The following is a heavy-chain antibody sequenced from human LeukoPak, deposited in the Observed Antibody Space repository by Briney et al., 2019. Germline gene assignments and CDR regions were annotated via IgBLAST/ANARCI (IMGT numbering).Heavy chain of an antibody. Sequence: SETLSLTCTVSGGSISSYYWSWIRQPPGKGLEWIGYIYTSGSTTYNPSLKSRVTISVDTSKNQFSLKLSSVTAADTAVYYCARHIVNYYMDVWGNGTTVTVSS. CDR3: ARHIVNYYMDV. CDR1: GGSISSYY. J-gene: IGHJ6*03. CDR2: IYTSGST. D-gene: IGHD2-21*01. V-gene: IGHV4-4*09.